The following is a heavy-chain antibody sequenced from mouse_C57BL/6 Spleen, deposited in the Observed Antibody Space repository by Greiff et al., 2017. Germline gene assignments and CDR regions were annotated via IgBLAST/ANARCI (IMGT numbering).Heavy chain of an antibody. V-gene: IGHV1-39*01. CDR2: IIPNYGTT. CDR3: ARSNGSEGWYFDV. CDR1: GYSFTDYN. D-gene: IGHD1-1*01. J-gene: IGHJ1*01. Sequence: EVQLQQSGPELVKPGASVKISCKASGYSFTDYNMNWVKQSHGKGLEWIGVIIPNYGTTIYNQKFKGKATLTVDKSSSTAYMQLNSLTSEDSAVYYCARSNGSEGWYFDVWGPGTTVTVSS.